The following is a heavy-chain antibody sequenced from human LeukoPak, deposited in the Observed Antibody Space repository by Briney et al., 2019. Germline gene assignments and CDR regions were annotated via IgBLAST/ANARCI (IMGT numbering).Heavy chain of an antibody. CDR2: INPNSGGT. V-gene: IGHV1-2*02. CDR1: GYTFTSYY. J-gene: IGHJ5*02. Sequence: ASVKVSCKASGYTFTSYYMHWVRQAPGQGLEWMGWINPNSGGTNYAQKFQGRVTMTRDTSISTAYMELSRLRSDDTAVYYCARGDDSSGYYRTGGGFDPWGQGTLVTVSS. CDR3: ARGDDSSGYYRTGGGFDP. D-gene: IGHD3-22*01.